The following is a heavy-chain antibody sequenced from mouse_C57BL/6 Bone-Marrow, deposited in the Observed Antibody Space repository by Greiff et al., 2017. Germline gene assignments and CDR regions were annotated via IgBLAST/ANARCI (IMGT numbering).Heavy chain of an antibody. J-gene: IGHJ4*01. D-gene: IGHD2-2*01. V-gene: IGHV2-9-1*01. CDR2: IWTGGGT. CDR1: GFSLTSYA. Sequence: VKLMESGPGLVAPSQSLSITCTVSGFSLTSYAISWVRQPPGKGLEWLGVIWTGGGTNYNSALKSRLSISKDNSKSQVFLKMNSLQTDDTARYYCASIYYGYVYAMDYWGQGTSVTVSS. CDR3: ASIYYGYVYAMDY.